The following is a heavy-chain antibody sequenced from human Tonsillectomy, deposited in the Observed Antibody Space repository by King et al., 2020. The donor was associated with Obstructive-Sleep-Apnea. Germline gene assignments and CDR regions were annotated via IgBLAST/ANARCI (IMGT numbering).Heavy chain of an antibody. CDR2: ISYDGSNK. Sequence: VQLVESGGGVVQPGRSLRLSCAASGFTFSSYAMHWVRQAPGKGLEWVAVISYDGSNKYCADSVKGRFTISRDNSKNTLYLQMNSLRAEDTAVYYCASHYYDSSGYYRFDYWGQGTLVTVSS. D-gene: IGHD3-22*01. J-gene: IGHJ4*02. V-gene: IGHV3-30-3*01. CDR1: GFTFSSYA. CDR3: ASHYYDSSGYYRFDY.